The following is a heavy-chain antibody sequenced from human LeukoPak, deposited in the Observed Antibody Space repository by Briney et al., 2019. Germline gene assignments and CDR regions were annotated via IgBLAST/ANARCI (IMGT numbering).Heavy chain of an antibody. CDR3: AREASGWAIDY. V-gene: IGHV1-69*13. D-gene: IGHD6-19*01. CDR1: GDTFSSYA. CDR2: ILPIFGTA. J-gene: IGHJ4*02. Sequence: GASVKVSCKASGDTFSSYAISWVRQAPGQGLEWMGGILPIFGTAAYAQKFQGRVTITADESTSTAYMELSSLRSEDTAVYYCAREASGWAIDYWGQGTLVTVSS.